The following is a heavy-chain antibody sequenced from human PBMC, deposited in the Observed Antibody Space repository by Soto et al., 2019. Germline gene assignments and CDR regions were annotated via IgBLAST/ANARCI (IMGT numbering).Heavy chain of an antibody. CDR3: AREGCSGGSCRYYFDY. CDR2: INPSGGST. V-gene: IGHV1-46*01. J-gene: IGHJ4*02. D-gene: IGHD2-15*01. CDR1: GYTFTSYY. Sequence: QVQLVQSGAEVKKPGASVKVSCKASGYTFTSYYMHWVRQAPGQGLEWMGIINPSGGSTSYAQKFQGRVTRTRDTSTSTVYMELSSLRSEDTAVYYCAREGCSGGSCRYYFDYWGQGTLVTVSS.